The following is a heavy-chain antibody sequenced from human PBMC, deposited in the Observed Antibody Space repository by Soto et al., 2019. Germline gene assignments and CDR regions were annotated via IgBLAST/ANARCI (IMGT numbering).Heavy chain of an antibody. V-gene: IGHV5-51*01. CDR2: IYPGDSDT. CDR1: GYSFTSYW. D-gene: IGHD6-6*01. J-gene: IGHJ6*02. Sequence: GESLKISCKGSGYSFTSYWIGWVRQMSGKGLEWMGIIYPGDSDTRYSPSFQGQVTISADKSISIAYLHWNSLKASDTAMYYCARQGWEYSSSPPSRIYYGMDVCGQGTTGTVSS. CDR3: ARQGWEYSSSPPSRIYYGMDV.